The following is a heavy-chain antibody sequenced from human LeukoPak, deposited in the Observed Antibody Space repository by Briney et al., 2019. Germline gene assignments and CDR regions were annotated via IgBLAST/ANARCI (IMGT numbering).Heavy chain of an antibody. D-gene: IGHD3-10*01. V-gene: IGHV4-4*09. J-gene: IGHJ5*02. CDR2: IYTSGST. Sequence: PSETLSLTCTVSGGSISSYYWSWIRQPPGKGLEWIGYIYTSGSTNYNPSLKSRVTISVDTPKNQFSLKLSSVTAADTAVYYCARRYYYGSGSYGFDPWGQGILVTVSS. CDR1: GGSISSYY. CDR3: ARRYYYGSGSYGFDP.